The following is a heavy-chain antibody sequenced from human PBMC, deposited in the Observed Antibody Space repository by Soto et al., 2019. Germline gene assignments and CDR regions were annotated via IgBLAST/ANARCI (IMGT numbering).Heavy chain of an antibody. CDR1: GGSISSGGYS. CDR3: ASQFCSGGACFNWFDP. CDR2: IYHSGST. J-gene: IGHJ5*02. Sequence: SETLSLTCAVSGGSISSGGYSWSWIRQPPGKGLVWIGYIYHSGSTYYNPSLKSRVAMSVDTSKNQFSLNLTSVTAADTAVYFCASQFCSGGACFNWFDPWGHGTLVTVSS. V-gene: IGHV4-30-2*05. D-gene: IGHD2-21*02.